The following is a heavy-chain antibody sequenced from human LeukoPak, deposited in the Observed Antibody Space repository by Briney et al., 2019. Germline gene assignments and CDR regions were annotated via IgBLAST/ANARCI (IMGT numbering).Heavy chain of an antibody. CDR3: ARLSPFCRIKGDGTCYSDY. J-gene: IGHJ4*02. D-gene: IGHD2-15*01. CDR2: FYPADSDT. Sequence: GESLNISCKGSGYSFTNYWIGWVRQLPGKGLEWMGIFYPADSDTRYSPSFQDQATTSADKSISTAYLQWSSLKASDTAMYYCARLSPFCRIKGDGTCYSDYWGQGTLVTVSS. V-gene: IGHV5-51*01. CDR1: GYSFTNYW.